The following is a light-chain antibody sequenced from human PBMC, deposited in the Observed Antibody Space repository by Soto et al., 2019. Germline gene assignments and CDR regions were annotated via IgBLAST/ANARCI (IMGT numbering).Light chain of an antibody. CDR2: DVN. J-gene: IGLJ2*01. Sequence: SVLTQPASVSGSPGQSITLSCTGTSSDIGGYDYVSWYQRYPGKAPKLIIYDVNNRPSGVSNRFSGSKSGNTASLTISGLQAEDEADYYCTSYASSSTHVVFGGGTKLTVL. CDR1: SSDIGGYDY. V-gene: IGLV2-14*01. CDR3: TSYASSSTHVV.